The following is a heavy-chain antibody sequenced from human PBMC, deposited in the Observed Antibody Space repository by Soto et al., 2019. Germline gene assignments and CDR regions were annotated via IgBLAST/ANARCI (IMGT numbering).Heavy chain of an antibody. CDR2: IYPGDSDT. V-gene: IGHV5-51*01. D-gene: IGHD6-13*01. Sequence: PGESLKISCKGSGYSFTSYRIGWVRQMPGKGLEWMGIIYPGDSDTRYSPSFQGQVTISADKSISTAYLQWSSLKASDTAMYYCARQGIAAAGTSYNYYYGMDVWGQRTTVTVSS. J-gene: IGHJ6*02. CDR3: ARQGIAAAGTSYNYYYGMDV. CDR1: GYSFTSYR.